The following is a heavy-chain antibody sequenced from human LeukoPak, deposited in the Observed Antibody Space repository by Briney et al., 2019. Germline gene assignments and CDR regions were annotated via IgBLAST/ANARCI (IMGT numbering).Heavy chain of an antibody. Sequence: ASVKVPCKASGYTFTSYYMHWVRQAPGQGLEWMGIINPSGGSTSYAQKFQGRVTMTRDMSTSTVYMELSSLRSEDTAVYYCARSAKLDDSSGYYSNAFNDYWGQGTLVTVSS. CDR1: GYTFTSYY. J-gene: IGHJ4*02. CDR2: INPSGGST. V-gene: IGHV1-46*01. CDR3: ARSAKLDDSSGYYSNAFNDY. D-gene: IGHD3-22*01.